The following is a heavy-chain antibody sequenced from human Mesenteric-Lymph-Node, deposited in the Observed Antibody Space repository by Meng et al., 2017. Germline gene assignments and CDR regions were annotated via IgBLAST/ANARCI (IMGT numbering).Heavy chain of an antibody. D-gene: IGHD4-11*01. CDR1: GGSVSSGSYY. J-gene: IGHJ4*02. Sequence: RQESGPGLVRPSETLSLTCTVSGGSVSSGSYYWSWIRQPPGKGLEWIGYIYYSGSTNYNPSLKSRVTISVDTSKNQFSLKLNSVTAADTAVYYCARDRTTGRYFDYWGQGTLVTVSS. CDR2: IYYSGST. V-gene: IGHV4-61*01. CDR3: ARDRTTGRYFDY.